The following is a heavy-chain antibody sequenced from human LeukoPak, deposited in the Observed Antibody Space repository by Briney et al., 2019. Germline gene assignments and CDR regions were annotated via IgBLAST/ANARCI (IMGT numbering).Heavy chain of an antibody. CDR3: ARDDSSGPLDY. J-gene: IGHJ4*02. CDR1: GGSISSYY. CDR2: IYYSGST. D-gene: IGHD3-22*01. Sequence: SETLSLTCTVSGGSISSYYWSWIRQPPGKGLEWIGYIYYSGSTNYNPSLKSRVTISVDTSKNQFSLKLSSVTAADTAVYYCARDDSSGPLDYWGQGTLVTVSS. V-gene: IGHV4-59*12.